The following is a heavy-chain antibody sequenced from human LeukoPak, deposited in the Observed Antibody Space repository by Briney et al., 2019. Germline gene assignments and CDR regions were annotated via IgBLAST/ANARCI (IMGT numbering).Heavy chain of an antibody. CDR3: AKSNGYGLIDY. J-gene: IGHJ4*02. Sequence: PSQTLSLTCTVSGGSISSYYWSWIRQPAGKGLEWIGRIYTSGSTNYNPSLKSRVTMSVDTSKNQFSLKLSSVTAADTAMYYCAKSNGYGLIDYWGQGTLVTVSS. D-gene: IGHD5-12*01. V-gene: IGHV4-4*07. CDR2: IYTSGST. CDR1: GGSISSYY.